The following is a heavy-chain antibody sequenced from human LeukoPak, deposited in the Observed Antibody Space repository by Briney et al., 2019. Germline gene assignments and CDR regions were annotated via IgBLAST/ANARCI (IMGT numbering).Heavy chain of an antibody. J-gene: IGHJ3*02. Sequence: PGGSLRLSCAASGFTFSSYEMNWVRQAPGKGLEWVSYISSSSSYIYYADSVKGRFTISRDNAKNSLYLQMNSLRAEDTAVYYCARDPPMVYAFDIWGQGTMVTVSS. V-gene: IGHV3-21*05. D-gene: IGHD3-10*01. CDR3: ARDPPMVYAFDI. CDR1: GFTFSSYE. CDR2: ISSSSSYI.